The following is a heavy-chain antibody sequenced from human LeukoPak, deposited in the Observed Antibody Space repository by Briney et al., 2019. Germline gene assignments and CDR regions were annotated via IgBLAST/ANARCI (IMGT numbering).Heavy chain of an antibody. Sequence: GASVKVSCKASGYTFTSYDINWVRQATGQGLEWMGWMNPNSGNTGYAQKFQGRVTMTRNTSISTAYMELSSLRSEDTAVYYCARARGAVAPFDYWGQGTLVTVSS. V-gene: IGHV1-8*01. D-gene: IGHD6-19*01. J-gene: IGHJ4*02. CDR2: MNPNSGNT. CDR3: ARARGAVAPFDY. CDR1: GYTFTSYD.